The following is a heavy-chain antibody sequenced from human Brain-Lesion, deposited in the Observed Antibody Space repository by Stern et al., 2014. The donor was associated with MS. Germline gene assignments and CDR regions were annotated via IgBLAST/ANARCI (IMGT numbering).Heavy chain of an antibody. D-gene: IGHD6-19*01. J-gene: IGHJ1*01. CDR3: AKWPHHIAVAGTRYFQH. CDR2: ISGRGGPT. CDR1: GFSFSTYA. Sequence: EVQLEQSGGGLVQPGGSLRLSCAASGFSFSTYAMSWVRQPHGKGLPWDSLISGRGGPTYYDDSVKGRFTISRDNSKNTLYLQMDSLRADDTAVYYCAKWPHHIAVAGTRYFQHWGQGTLVTVSS. V-gene: IGHV3-23*04.